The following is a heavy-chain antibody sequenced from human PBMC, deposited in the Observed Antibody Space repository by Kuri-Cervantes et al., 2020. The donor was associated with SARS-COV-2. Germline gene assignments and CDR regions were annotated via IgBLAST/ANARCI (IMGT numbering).Heavy chain of an antibody. CDR3: AREVVVVPAASYFDN. J-gene: IGHJ4*02. CDR1: GGSISSGSYY. CDR2: IYTSGST. V-gene: IGHV4-61*02. Sequence: LRLSCTVSGGSISSGSYYWSWIRQPAGKGLEWIGRIYTSGSTNYNPSLKSRVTISVDTSKNQFSLKLSSVTAADTAVYYCAREVVVVPAASYFDNWGQGTLVTVSS. D-gene: IGHD2-21*01.